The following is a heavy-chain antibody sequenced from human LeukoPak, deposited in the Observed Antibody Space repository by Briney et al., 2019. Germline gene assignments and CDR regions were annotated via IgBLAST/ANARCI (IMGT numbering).Heavy chain of an antibody. CDR2: VSYDGAQK. CDR1: GFSFSNYG. Sequence: PGGSLGLSCAASGFSFSNYGMHWVRQAPGKGLEWVAVVSYDGAQKYYADSVKGRFTISRDNLKNTVYLEMESLRAEDTAVYYCVRNLQGGYNPSFEYWGQGTLVTVSS. D-gene: IGHD5-24*01. J-gene: IGHJ4*02. V-gene: IGHV3-30*03. CDR3: VRNLQGGYNPSFEY.